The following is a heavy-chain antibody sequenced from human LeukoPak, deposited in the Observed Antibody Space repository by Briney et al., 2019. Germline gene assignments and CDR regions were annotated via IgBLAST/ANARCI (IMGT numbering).Heavy chain of an antibody. V-gene: IGHV1-24*01. D-gene: IGHD5-18*01. J-gene: IGHJ4*02. CDR1: GYTLAELS. CDR2: FDPEDGKT. Sequence: ASVKVSCKVSGYTLAELSMHWVRQAPGKGLEWMGAFDPEDGKTIYAHKLQGRVTITEDTSTDTAYLELGSLKSDDTAVYYCATVGYGLYYFNYWGQGTLVTVSS. CDR3: ATVGYGLYYFNY.